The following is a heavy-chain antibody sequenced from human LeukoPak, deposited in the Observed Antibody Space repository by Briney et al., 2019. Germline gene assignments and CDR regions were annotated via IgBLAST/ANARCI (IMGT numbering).Heavy chain of an antibody. CDR2: MNPNSGNT. Sequence: GASLKVSCKASGYTFTSYDINWVRQATGQGLEWMGWMNPNSGNTGYAQKFQGRVTMTRNTSISTAYMELSSLRSEDTAVYYCARDYYGSANWFDPWGQGTLVTVSS. D-gene: IGHD3-10*01. CDR1: GYTFTSYD. V-gene: IGHV1-8*01. J-gene: IGHJ5*02. CDR3: ARDYYGSANWFDP.